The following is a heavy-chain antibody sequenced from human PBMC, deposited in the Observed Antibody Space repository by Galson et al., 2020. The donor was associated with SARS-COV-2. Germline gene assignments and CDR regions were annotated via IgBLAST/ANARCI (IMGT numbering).Heavy chain of an antibody. CDR3: ARHGRGELLFPFDY. D-gene: IGHD1-26*01. Sequence: SETLSLTCTVSGGYISSSIYFWGWIRQPPGKALQWIGTTYDSGRTYYDPSLKSRLTISVDTSKNQFSLKLSSVTAADTAVYYCARHGRGELLFPFDYWGQGILVTVSS. V-gene: IGHV4-39*01. J-gene: IGHJ4*02. CDR1: GGYISSSIYF. CDR2: TYDSGRT.